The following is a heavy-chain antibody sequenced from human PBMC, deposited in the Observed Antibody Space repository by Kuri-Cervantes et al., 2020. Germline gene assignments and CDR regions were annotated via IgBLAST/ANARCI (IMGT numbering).Heavy chain of an antibody. D-gene: IGHD3-10*01. CDR2: IYWDDDK. V-gene: IGHV2-5*02. CDR3: AHRGYGSAGHWFDP. Sequence: SGPTLVKPTQTLTLTCTFSGFSLSTSGVGVGWIRRPPGKALEWLALIYWDDDKRYSPSLKSRLTITKDTSKNQVVLTMTNMDPVDTATYYCAHRGYGSAGHWFDPWGQGTLVTVSS. CDR1: GFSLSTSGVG. J-gene: IGHJ5*02.